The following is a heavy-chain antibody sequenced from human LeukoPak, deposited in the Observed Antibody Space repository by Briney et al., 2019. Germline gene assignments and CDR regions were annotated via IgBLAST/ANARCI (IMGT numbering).Heavy chain of an antibody. CDR3: ARDSAFGGDYYMDV. D-gene: IGHD3-3*01. CDR2: ISSSGSTI. CDR1: GFTFSDYY. J-gene: IGHJ6*03. V-gene: IGHV3-11*04. Sequence: GGSLRLSCAASGFTFSDYYMSWIRQAPGKGLEWVSYISSSGSTIYYADSVKGRFTISRDNSKNTLYLQMNSLRAEDTAVYYCARDSAFGGDYYMDVWGKGTTVTVSS.